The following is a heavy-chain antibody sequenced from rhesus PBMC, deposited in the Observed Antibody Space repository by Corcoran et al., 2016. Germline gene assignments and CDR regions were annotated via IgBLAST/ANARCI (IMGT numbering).Heavy chain of an antibody. V-gene: IGHV4-99*02. Sequence: VQLQESGPGLVKPSETLSLTCAVSGYSISCGSYWAGIRQPPGKGLEWIGYIGGRSGSTYYNPSLKSRVTMSKDTSKNQFSLKLSSVTAADTAVYYCAREYSNLYFDYWGQGVLVTVSS. J-gene: IGHJ4*01. CDR2: IGGRSGST. CDR1: GYSISCGSY. D-gene: IGHD4-23*01. CDR3: AREYSNLYFDY.